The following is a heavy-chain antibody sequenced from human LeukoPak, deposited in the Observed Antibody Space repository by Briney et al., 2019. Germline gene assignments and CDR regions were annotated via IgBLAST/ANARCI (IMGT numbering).Heavy chain of an antibody. CDR2: ITSSSSYI. J-gene: IGHJ4*02. D-gene: IGHD2-15*01. CDR3: AKALVVAVDASRAFDN. CDR1: GFTFSSYT. V-gene: IGHV3-21*04. Sequence: GGSLRLSCAASGFTFSSYTMNWVRQAPGKGLEWVSSITSSSSYIYYADSVKGRFTISRDNAKNSLCLHMNSLRGEDTAIYYCAKALVVAVDASRAFDNWGQGTLVTVSS.